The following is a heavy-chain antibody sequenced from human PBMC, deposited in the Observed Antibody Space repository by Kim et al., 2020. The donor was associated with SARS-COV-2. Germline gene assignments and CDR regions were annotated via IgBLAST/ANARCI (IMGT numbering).Heavy chain of an antibody. D-gene: IGHD5-12*01. CDR3: ARHVSLVYSAYDSDYFDY. CDR2: IYYSGST. Sequence: SETLSLTCTVSGGSISSYYWSWIRQPPGKGLEWIGYIYYSGSTNYNPSLKSRVTISADTSKNQFSLKLSSVTAADTAVYYCARHVSLVYSAYDSDYFDYWGQGTLVT. CDR1: GGSISSYY. V-gene: IGHV4-59*08. J-gene: IGHJ4*02.